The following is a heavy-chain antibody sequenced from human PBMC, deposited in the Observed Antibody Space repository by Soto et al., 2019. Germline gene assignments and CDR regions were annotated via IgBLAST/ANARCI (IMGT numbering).Heavy chain of an antibody. Sequence: PGGSLRLSCAASGFTFSAYAMSWVRQAPGKGLEWVSGVSDSGGTTYYADSVKGRFTISRDNSKNTLYLQMNSLRGEDTAVYYCAQRGGSGYYGAFDYWGQGTLLTVST. CDR2: VSDSGGTT. CDR1: GFTFSAYA. D-gene: IGHD3-22*01. J-gene: IGHJ4*02. V-gene: IGHV3-23*01. CDR3: AQRGGSGYYGAFDY.